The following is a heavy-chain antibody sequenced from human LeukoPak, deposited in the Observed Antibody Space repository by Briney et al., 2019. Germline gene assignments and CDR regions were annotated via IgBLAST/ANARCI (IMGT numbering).Heavy chain of an antibody. CDR2: IYYSGST. CDR1: GGSISSSSYY. J-gene: IGHJ4*02. CDR3: ARLSTVFDY. V-gene: IGHV4-39*01. Sequence: SETLSLTCTVPGGSISSSSYYWGWIRQPPGKGLEWIGSIYYSGSTYYNPSLKSRVTISVDTSKNQFSLKLSSVTAADTAVYYCARLSTVFDYWGQGTLVTVSS. D-gene: IGHD2-2*01.